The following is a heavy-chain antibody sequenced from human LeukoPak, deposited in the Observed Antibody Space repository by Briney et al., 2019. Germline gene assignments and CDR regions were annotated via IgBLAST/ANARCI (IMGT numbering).Heavy chain of an antibody. D-gene: IGHD3-10*01. Sequence: PGGSLRLSCAASGFTFSSYSMNWVRQAPGKGLEWVSGSSGSGGGTYYAASVKGRFTISRDNSKNTLYLQMNSLRVEDTAVYYCAKAGAVRFDPWGQGTLVTVSS. CDR1: GFTFSSYS. V-gene: IGHV3-23*01. CDR3: AKAGAVRFDP. J-gene: IGHJ5*02. CDR2: SSGSGGGT.